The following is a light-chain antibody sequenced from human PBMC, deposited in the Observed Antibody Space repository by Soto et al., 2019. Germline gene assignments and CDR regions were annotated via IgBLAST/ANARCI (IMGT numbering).Light chain of an antibody. Sequence: DIQMTQSPSSLSASVGDRVTITCRASQSISSYLNWYQQKQGKDPKLLIYAASSLQSGVPSRFSGSGSGTDFTLTISSLQPEDFATYYCQQNYSTPPTFGQGTKLEIK. CDR1: QSISSY. CDR2: AAS. V-gene: IGKV1-39*01. CDR3: QQNYSTPPT. J-gene: IGKJ2*01.